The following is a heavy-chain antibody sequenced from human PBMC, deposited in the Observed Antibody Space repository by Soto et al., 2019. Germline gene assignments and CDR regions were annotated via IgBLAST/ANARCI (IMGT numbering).Heavy chain of an antibody. V-gene: IGHV4-59*01. CDR1: GGSISSYY. J-gene: IGHJ4*02. CDR2: IYYSGST. Sequence: SETLSLTCTVSGGSISSYYWSWIRQPPGKGLEWIGYIYYSGSTNYNPSLKSRVTISVDTSKNQFSLKLSSVTATDTAVYYCARDLDYWGQGTLVTVSS. CDR3: ARDLDY.